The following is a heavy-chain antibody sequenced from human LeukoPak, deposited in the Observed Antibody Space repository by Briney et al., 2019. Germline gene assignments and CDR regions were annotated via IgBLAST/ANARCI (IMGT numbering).Heavy chain of an antibody. V-gene: IGHV6-1*01. Sequence: SQTLSLTCALSGDSLSSNSAAWDWLRQSPSSGLEWPGRTYYRSKWYNDYAVSVKSPITINPATSKNQFSLQLNSVTPEDTAVYYCARVSSSLRMDVWGQGTTVTVSS. CDR3: ARVSSSLRMDV. CDR2: TYYRSKWYN. D-gene: IGHD6-13*01. J-gene: IGHJ6*02. CDR1: GDSLSSNSAA.